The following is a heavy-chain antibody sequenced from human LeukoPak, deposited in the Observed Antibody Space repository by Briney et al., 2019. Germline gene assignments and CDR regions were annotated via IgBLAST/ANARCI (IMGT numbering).Heavy chain of an antibody. J-gene: IGHJ3*02. D-gene: IGHD3-22*01. CDR1: GFTVSSNY. CDR3: ARLAGSSGLAGGFDI. Sequence: GGSLRLSCAASGFTVSSNYMSWVRQAPGKGLEWVSVIYSGGSTYYADSVKGQFTISRDNSKNTLYLQMNSLRAEDTAVYYCARLAGSSGLAGGFDIWGQGTTVTVSS. CDR2: IYSGGST. V-gene: IGHV3-53*01.